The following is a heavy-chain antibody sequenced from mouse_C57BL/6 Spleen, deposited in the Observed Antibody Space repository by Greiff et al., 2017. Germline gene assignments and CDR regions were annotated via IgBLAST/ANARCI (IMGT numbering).Heavy chain of an antibody. CDR1: GYSITSGYY. CDR3: ARELRLNYFDY. V-gene: IGHV3-6*01. CDR2: ISYDGSN. D-gene: IGHD3-2*02. J-gene: IGHJ2*01. Sequence: VQLKESGPGLVKPSQSLSLTCSVTGYSITSGYYWNWIRQFPGNKLEWMGYISYDGSNNYNPSLKNRISITRDTSKNQFFLKLNSVTTEDTATYYCARELRLNYFDYWGQGTTLTVSS.